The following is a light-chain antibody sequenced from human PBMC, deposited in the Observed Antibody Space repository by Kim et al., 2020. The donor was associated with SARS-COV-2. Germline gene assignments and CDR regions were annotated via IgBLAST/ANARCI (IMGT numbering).Light chain of an antibody. CDR2: DAS. Sequence: DIQMTQSPSTLSASVGDRVTITCRASQSITTWLAWYQQKAGKAPKVLIYDASSLESGVPSRFSGSGSGTEFTLTINGLQPDDFATYCCQQYRSYWTFGQGTKVEIK. J-gene: IGKJ1*01. CDR3: QQYRSYWT. CDR1: QSITTW. V-gene: IGKV1-5*01.